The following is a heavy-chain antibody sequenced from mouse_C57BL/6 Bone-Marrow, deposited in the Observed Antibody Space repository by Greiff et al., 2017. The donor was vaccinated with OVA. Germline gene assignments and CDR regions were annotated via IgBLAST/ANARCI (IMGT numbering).Heavy chain of an antibody. Sequence: DVKLVESGGGLVKPGGSLKLSCAASGFTFSDYGMHWVRQAPEKGLEWVAYISSGSSTIYYADTVKGRFTISRDNAKNTLFLQMTSLRSEDTAMYYCAKLFWFAYWGQGTLVTVSA. CDR2: ISSGSSTI. CDR3: AKLFWFAY. V-gene: IGHV5-17*01. J-gene: IGHJ3*01. CDR1: GFTFSDYG.